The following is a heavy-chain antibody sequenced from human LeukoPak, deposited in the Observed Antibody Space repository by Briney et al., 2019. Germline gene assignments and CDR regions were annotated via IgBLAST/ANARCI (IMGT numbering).Heavy chain of an antibody. Sequence: GGSLRLSCAASGFTFSSYAMSWVRQAPGKGLEWVSAINGRGDNTYYADFVKGRFTISRDNSKSTVYLQMNSLRTEDTAVYYCAKDRVSPGFNWFDPWGQGTLVTVSS. CDR2: INGRGDNT. J-gene: IGHJ5*02. CDR3: AKDRVSPGFNWFDP. V-gene: IGHV3-23*01. D-gene: IGHD2/OR15-2a*01. CDR1: GFTFSSYA.